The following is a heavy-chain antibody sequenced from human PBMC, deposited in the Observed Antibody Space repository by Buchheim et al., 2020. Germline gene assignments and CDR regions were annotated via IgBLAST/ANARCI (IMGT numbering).Heavy chain of an antibody. D-gene: IGHD1-1*01. CDR2: IYHSGST. CDR1: GGSISNSNW. CDR3: ASRYTTLGDAFDI. Sequence: QVQLQESGPGLVKPSGTLSLTCAVSGGSISNSNWWSWVRQPPGKGLEWIEEIYHSGSTNYNPSLKSLVSISVDRSKNQSSLKLTSVTAADTAVYYCASRYTTLGDAFDIWGQGT. J-gene: IGHJ3*02. V-gene: IGHV4-4*02.